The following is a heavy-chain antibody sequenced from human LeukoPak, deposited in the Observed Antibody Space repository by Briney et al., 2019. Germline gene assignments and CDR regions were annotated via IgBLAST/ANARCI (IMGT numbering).Heavy chain of an antibody. J-gene: IGHJ4*02. CDR2: IYSDNT. V-gene: IGHV3-53*01. CDR3: ARRAGAYSHPYDY. Sequence: GGSLRLSCTVSGFTVSTNSMSWVRQAPGKGLEGVSFIYSDNTHYSDSVKGRFTISRDNSKNTLYLQMNSLRAEDTAVYYCARRAGAYSHPYDYWGQGTLVTVSS. CDR1: GFTVSTNS. D-gene: IGHD4/OR15-4a*01.